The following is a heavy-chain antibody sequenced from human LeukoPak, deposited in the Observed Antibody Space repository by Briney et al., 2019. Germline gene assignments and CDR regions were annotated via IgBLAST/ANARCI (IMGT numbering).Heavy chain of an antibody. V-gene: IGHV1-8*03. J-gene: IGHJ4*02. Sequence: GASVKVSCKASGYTFTSYDINWVRQATGQGLEWMGWMNPNSGNTGYAQKFQGRVTITRNTSISTAYMELSSLRSEDTAVYYCARGLTYYDFWSGLGYGSGSYYFDYWGQGTLVTVSS. CDR2: MNPNSGNT. CDR1: GYTFTSYD. D-gene: IGHD3-3*01. CDR3: ARGLTYYDFWSGLGYGSGSYYFDY.